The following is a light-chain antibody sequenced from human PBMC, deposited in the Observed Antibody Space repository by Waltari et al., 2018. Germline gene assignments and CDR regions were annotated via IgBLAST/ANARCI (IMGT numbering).Light chain of an antibody. V-gene: IGLV3-21*03. CDR3: QVWDSSSDPSVV. CDR1: NMGRKS. J-gene: IGLJ2*01. CDR2: DAS. Sequence: SYVLTQPPSVSVAPGKRARITCGGNNMGRKSVHWYQQKPGQAPVLVVYDASDRPSGIPERFSGSNSGNTATLTISRVEAGDEADYYCQVWDSSSDPSVVFGGGTKLTVL.